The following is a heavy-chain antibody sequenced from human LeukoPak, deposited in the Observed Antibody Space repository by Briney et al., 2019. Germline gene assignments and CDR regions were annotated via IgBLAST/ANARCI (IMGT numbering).Heavy chain of an antibody. Sequence: EASVKVSCKASGYTFTGYYMYWVRQAPVQGLEWMGLINPNSGGTNYAQKFQGRVTMTRDTSISTAYMELSRLRSDDTAVYYCARAVGSSWYHNWFDPWGQGTLVTVSS. J-gene: IGHJ5*02. CDR1: GYTFTGYY. CDR3: ARAVGSSWYHNWFDP. CDR2: INPNSGGT. V-gene: IGHV1-2*02. D-gene: IGHD6-13*01.